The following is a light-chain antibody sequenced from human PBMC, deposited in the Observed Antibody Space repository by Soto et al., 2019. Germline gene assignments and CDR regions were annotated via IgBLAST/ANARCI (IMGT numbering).Light chain of an antibody. J-gene: IGKJ1*01. CDR2: DAS. Sequence: DIQMTQPPSTLSASVGDRVTITCRASQSISSWLAWYQQKPGKAPKLLIYDASSLESGVPSRFSGSGSGTKFTLTISSLQPDDFATYYCQQYNSYSMAFGQGTKVDIK. CDR1: QSISSW. CDR3: QQYNSYSMA. V-gene: IGKV1-5*01.